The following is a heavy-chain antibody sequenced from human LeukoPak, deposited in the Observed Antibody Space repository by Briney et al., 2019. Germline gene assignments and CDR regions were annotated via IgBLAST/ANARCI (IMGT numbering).Heavy chain of an antibody. CDR3: AKIPSVNYYMDV. CDR2: ISGSGTNV. Sequence: PGESLRLSCAASGFTFSSYDMSWVRQAPGKGLEWLSSISGSGTNVNYADSVKGRFCISRDNSKNTLYLQMTNRRAEDTAVYYCAKIPSVNYYMDVWGKGTTVTVSS. V-gene: IGHV3-23*01. D-gene: IGHD5/OR15-5a*01. CDR1: GFTFSSYD. J-gene: IGHJ6*03.